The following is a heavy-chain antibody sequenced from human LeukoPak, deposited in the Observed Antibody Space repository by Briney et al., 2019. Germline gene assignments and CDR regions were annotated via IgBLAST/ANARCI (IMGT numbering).Heavy chain of an antibody. CDR3: ARSERWGLDY. Sequence: SVTVSCTASGGTFSSYAISWVRQAPGQGLEWMGGIIPIFGTANYAQKFQGRVTITTDESTSTAYMELSRLRSDDTAVYYCARSERWGLDYWGQGTLVTVSS. D-gene: IGHD4-23*01. J-gene: IGHJ4*02. CDR1: GGTFSSYA. CDR2: IIPIFGTA. V-gene: IGHV1-69*05.